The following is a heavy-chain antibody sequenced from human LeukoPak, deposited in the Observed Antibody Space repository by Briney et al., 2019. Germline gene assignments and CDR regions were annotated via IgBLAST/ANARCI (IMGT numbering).Heavy chain of an antibody. CDR3: ARDRLYYYDSSGYESFDY. CDR2: ISAYNGNT. CDR1: GYTFTSYG. V-gene: IGHV1-18*01. J-gene: IGHJ4*02. Sequence: AASVEVSCKASGYTFTSYGIRWVRQAPGQGLEWMGWISAYNGNTNYAQKLQGRVTMTTDTSTSTAYMELRSLRSDDTAVYYCARDRLYYYDSSGYESFDYWGQGTLVTVSS. D-gene: IGHD3-22*01.